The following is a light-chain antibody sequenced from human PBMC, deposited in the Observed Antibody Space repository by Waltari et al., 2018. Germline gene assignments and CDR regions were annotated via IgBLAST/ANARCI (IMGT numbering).Light chain of an antibody. J-gene: IGLJ3*02. CDR2: GKN. CDR3: NSRDSTSNHLRV. Sequence: SSELTQDPAVSVALGQTVRITCQGDSLLNFYASWYQQKPGQAPILVIFGKNNRPSGIPDRFSGSSSGNTASLTITGAQAEDEGDYYCNSRDSTSNHLRVFGGGSKLTVL. CDR1: SLLNFY. V-gene: IGLV3-19*01.